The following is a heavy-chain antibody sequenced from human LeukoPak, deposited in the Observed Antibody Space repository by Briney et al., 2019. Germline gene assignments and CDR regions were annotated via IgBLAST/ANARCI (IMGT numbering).Heavy chain of an antibody. CDR3: ARLYQQSKWKYYYYYMDV. CDR2: VFDSGST. V-gene: IGHV4-59*01. CDR1: GASFSTNY. J-gene: IGHJ6*03. D-gene: IGHD1-1*01. Sequence: SETLSLTCSVSGASFSTNYWSWIRQPPGRGLEWIGYVFDSGSTNYNPSLKSRVTIPVDTSTKQFSLRLSSVTAADTAVYYCARLYQQSKWKYYYYYMDVWGKGTAVTVSS.